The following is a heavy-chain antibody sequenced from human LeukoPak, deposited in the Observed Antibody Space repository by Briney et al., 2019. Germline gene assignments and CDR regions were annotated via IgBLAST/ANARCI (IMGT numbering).Heavy chain of an antibody. J-gene: IGHJ4*02. CDR1: GGSISSTNW. CDR2: IYRSGTT. V-gene: IGHV4-4*02. D-gene: IGHD6-13*01. CDR3: ARHEGAVGQQLAYFDY. Sequence: SETLSLTCAVSGGSISSTNWWSWVRQPPGKGLEWIGEIYRSGTTNYKPSLKSRVTISLDKSRNHFSLKLSSVTAADTAVYYCARHEGAVGQQLAYFDYWGQGTLVTVSS.